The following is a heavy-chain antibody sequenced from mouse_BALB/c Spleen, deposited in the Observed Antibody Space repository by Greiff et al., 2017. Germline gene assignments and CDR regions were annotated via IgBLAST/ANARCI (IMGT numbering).Heavy chain of an antibody. Sequence: VKLMESGPELVKPGASVKMSCKASGYTFTDYVISWVKQRTGQGLEWIGEIYPGSGSTYYNEKFKGKATLTADKSSNTAYMQLSSLTSEDSAVYFCARGIYGNYLAWFAYWGQGTLVTVSA. CDR2: IYPGSGST. J-gene: IGHJ3*01. CDR3: ARGIYGNYLAWFAY. CDR1: GYTFTDYV. D-gene: IGHD2-1*01. V-gene: IGHV1-77*01.